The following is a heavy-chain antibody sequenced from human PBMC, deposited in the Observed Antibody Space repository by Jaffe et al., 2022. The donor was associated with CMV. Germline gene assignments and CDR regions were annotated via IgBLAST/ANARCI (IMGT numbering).Heavy chain of an antibody. CDR2: INPNTGDT. CDR1: GYTFTGHY. Sequence: QAQLVQSGADVKKPGASVQVSCKASGYTFTGHYIHWVRQAPGQGLEWMGYINPNTGDTNYAQRFQGRVTMTRDKSINTTSMELSRLISDDTALYYCAKVGGNAGFCSAGTCLLEAFDIWGQGTMVTVSS. J-gene: IGHJ3*02. CDR3: AKVGGNAGFCSAGTCLLEAFDI. D-gene: IGHD2-15*01. V-gene: IGHV1-2*02.